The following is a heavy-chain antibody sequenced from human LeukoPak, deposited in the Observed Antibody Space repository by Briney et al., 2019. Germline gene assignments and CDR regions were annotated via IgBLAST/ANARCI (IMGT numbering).Heavy chain of an antibody. J-gene: IGHJ4*02. CDR2: IYYSGTT. Sequence: PSETLSLTCTVSGGSISSHYWSWIRQPPGKGLEWIGYIYYSGTTNYNPSLKSRVTISVDTSKNQFSLKLSSVTAADTAVYYCASHTNYYDSSGYRYWGQGTLVTVSS. D-gene: IGHD3-22*01. CDR3: ASHTNYYDSSGYRY. V-gene: IGHV4-59*08. CDR1: GGSISSHY.